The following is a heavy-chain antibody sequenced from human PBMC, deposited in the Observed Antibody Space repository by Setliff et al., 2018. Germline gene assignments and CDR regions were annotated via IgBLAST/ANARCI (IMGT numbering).Heavy chain of an antibody. CDR3: ARDTRDKYDSSGYYLSLDS. CDR2: INTYNGDT. V-gene: IGHV1-18*01. Sequence: ASVKVSCKASGYTFTNYGISWVRQAPGQGLEWMGYINTYNGDTYYAQRLQGRVTVTTDTSTSTAYMELSTLRSEDTAVYYCARDTRDKYDSSGYYLSLDSWGQGSLVTVSS. J-gene: IGHJ4*02. D-gene: IGHD3-22*01. CDR1: GYTFTNYG.